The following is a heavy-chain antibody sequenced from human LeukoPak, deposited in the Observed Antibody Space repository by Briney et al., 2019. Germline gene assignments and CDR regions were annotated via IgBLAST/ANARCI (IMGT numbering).Heavy chain of an antibody. V-gene: IGHV4-59*01. Sequence: SETLSLTCAVSGGSINTYYWSWIRQPPGKGLEWIGYIYYSGSTNYNPSLKSRVTISVDTSKNQFSLKLSSVTAADTAVYYCARGGIVGATDDAFDIWGQGTMVTVSS. CDR1: GGSINTYY. CDR3: ARGGIVGATDDAFDI. D-gene: IGHD1-26*01. CDR2: IYYSGST. J-gene: IGHJ3*02.